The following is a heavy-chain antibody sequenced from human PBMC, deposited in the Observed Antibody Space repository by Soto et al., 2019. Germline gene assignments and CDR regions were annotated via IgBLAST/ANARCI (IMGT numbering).Heavy chain of an antibody. CDR2: IYHSGST. CDR3: ARDGVVPAAMGTYYYYGMDV. J-gene: IGHJ6*02. CDR1: GGSISSSNW. D-gene: IGHD2-2*01. V-gene: IGHV4-4*02. Sequence: SETLSLTCAVSGGSISSSNWWSWVRQPPGKGLEWIGEIYHSGSTNYNPSLKSRVTISVDKSKNQFSLKLSSVTAADTAVYYCARDGVVPAAMGTYYYYGMDVWGQGTTVTVSS.